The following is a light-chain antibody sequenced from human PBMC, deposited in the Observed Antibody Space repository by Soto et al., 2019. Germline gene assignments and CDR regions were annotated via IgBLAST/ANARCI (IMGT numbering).Light chain of an antibody. CDR1: QSVGSSY. Sequence: EIVLTQSPGTLSLSPGERATLSCRASQSVGSSYLSWYQQKPCQAPRLLIYGASSRATGTPDRFSGSGSGTDFTLTISRLEPEYFAVYYCQQYGSLYTFGQGTKLEIK. J-gene: IGKJ2*01. V-gene: IGKV3-20*01. CDR2: GAS. CDR3: QQYGSLYT.